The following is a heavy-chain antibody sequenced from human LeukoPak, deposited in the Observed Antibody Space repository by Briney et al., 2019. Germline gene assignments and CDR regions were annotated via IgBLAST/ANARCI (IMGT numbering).Heavy chain of an antibody. Sequence: PSETLSLTCAVYGGSFSGYYWSWIRQPPGKGLEWIGEINHSGSTNYNPSLKSRVTISVDTSKNQFSLKLSSVTAADTAVYYCARRRTAAGRRWFDPWSQGTLVTVSS. CDR3: ARRRTAAGRRWFDP. CDR1: GGSFSGYY. CDR2: INHSGST. J-gene: IGHJ5*02. V-gene: IGHV4-34*01. D-gene: IGHD6-13*01.